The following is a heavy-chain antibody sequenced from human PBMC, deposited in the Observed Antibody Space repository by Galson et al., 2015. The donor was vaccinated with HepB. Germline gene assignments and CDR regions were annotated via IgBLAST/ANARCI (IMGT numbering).Heavy chain of an antibody. D-gene: IGHD3-22*01. V-gene: IGHV3-30*04. CDR1: GFTFSSCA. CDR3: ARDRKVYYYDSSGYLDY. CDR2: ISYDGSNK. J-gene: IGHJ4*02. Sequence: SLRLSCAASGFTFSSCAMHWVRQAPGKGLEWVAVISYDGSNKYYADSVKGRFTISRDNSKNTLYLQMNSLRAEDTAVYYCARDRKVYYYDSSGYLDYWGQGTLVTVSS.